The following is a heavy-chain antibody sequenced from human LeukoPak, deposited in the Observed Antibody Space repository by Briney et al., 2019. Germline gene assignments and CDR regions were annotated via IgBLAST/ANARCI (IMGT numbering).Heavy chain of an antibody. CDR2: ISYDGTNK. D-gene: IGHD5-18*01. Sequence: PGGSLRLSCAAFGFTFFRFSMHWVRQAPGKGLEWVAVISYDGTNKYYADSVKGRFTISRDNSKNTLYLQMNSLRVEDTAVYYCARRYNYGGMDVWGQGTTVTVSS. J-gene: IGHJ6*02. CDR3: ARRYNYGGMDV. V-gene: IGHV3-30*04. CDR1: GFTFFRFS.